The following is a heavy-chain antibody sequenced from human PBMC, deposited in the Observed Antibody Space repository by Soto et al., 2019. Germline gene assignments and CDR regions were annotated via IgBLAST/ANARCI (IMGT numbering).Heavy chain of an antibody. Sequence: QVQLVQSGAEVKKPGASVKVSCKVSGYTLTELSMHWVRQAPGKGLEWMGGFDPEDGETIYAQKFQDRVTMPEDTSTDTAYMELSSLRSEDTDVYYCATGIAARHTSYYFGYWGQGTLVTVSS. J-gene: IGHJ4*02. D-gene: IGHD6-6*01. CDR3: ATGIAARHTSYYFGY. CDR2: FDPEDGET. V-gene: IGHV1-24*01. CDR1: GYTLTELS.